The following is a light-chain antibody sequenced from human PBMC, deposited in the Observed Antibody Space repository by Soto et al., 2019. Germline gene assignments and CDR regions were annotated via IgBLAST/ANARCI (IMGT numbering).Light chain of an antibody. CDR1: QNIGGW. V-gene: IGKV1-5*01. CDR2: DAS. Sequence: DIQMTQSPSTLCASVGDRVTSTCRASQNIGGWLAWYQQKPGQAPKFLIFDASSLESGVPSRFSGSGSGTEFTLTISSLQPDDFATYYCQQYNSYWTFGQGTKVDIK. CDR3: QQYNSYWT. J-gene: IGKJ1*01.